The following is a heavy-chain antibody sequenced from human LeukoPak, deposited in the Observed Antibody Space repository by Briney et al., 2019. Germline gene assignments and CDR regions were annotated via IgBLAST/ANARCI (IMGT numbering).Heavy chain of an antibody. D-gene: IGHD4-17*01. CDR1: GYTFTGYY. CDR3: ARTTHDYGDYGGGYYYMDV. CDR2: INPNSGDT. V-gene: IGHV1-2*06. J-gene: IGHJ6*03. Sequence: GASVKVSCTASGYTFTGYYLYWVRQAPGQGLEWMGRINPNSGDTENTQKFEDRVTMTRDTSTSTAYMELRSLRSDDTAVYYCARTTHDYGDYGGGYYYMDVWGKGTTVTVSS.